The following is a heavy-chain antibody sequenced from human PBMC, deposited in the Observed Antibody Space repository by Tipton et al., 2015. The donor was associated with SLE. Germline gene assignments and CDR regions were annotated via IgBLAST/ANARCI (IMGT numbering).Heavy chain of an antibody. CDR1: GVSISSHSHY. CDR3: VGTRDAYDETGGFDI. CDR2: IYNSGST. Sequence: TLSLTCSVSGVSISSHSHYWGWIRQPPGKGLEWIGIIYNSGSTYSSPSLKSRVTISGDTSRNQFSLTLSSVTAADTAMYYCVGTRDAYDETGGFDIWGQGTMVTVSS. J-gene: IGHJ3*02. D-gene: IGHD5-24*01. V-gene: IGHV4-39*07.